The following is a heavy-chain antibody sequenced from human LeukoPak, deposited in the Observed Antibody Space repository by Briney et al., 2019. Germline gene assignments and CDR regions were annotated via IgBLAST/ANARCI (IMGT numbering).Heavy chain of an antibody. CDR1: GFTLSSYA. V-gene: IGHV3-64D*09. J-gene: IGHJ1*01. Sequence: GGSLRLSCSASGFTLSSYAMHWVRQAPRKGLEYVSAILSNGGNTYYADSVKGRVTISRDNAKNALYLQMSSVRAEDTAVYYCVKDSSSWLEYFQHWGQGTLVTVSS. CDR3: VKDSSSWLEYFQH. CDR2: ILSNGGNT. D-gene: IGHD6-13*01.